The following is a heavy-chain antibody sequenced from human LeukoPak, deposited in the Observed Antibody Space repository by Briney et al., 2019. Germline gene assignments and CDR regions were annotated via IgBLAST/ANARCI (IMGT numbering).Heavy chain of an antibody. V-gene: IGHV3-21*01. CDR1: GFAFSSYS. D-gene: IGHD5-18*01. J-gene: IGHJ4*02. CDR3: ARVGDPIQPWFDY. Sequence: NPGGSLRLSCAASGFAFSSYSMNWVRQAPGKGLEWVSFITFTSTFIYYADSVKGRFTISRDNAKNSLYLQMNSLRPEDTAVYYCARVGDPIQPWFDYWGQGTLVTVSS. CDR2: ITFTSTFI.